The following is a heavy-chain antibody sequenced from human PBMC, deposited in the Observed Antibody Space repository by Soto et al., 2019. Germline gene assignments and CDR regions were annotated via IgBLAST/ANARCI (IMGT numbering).Heavy chain of an antibody. CDR3: AREKWAAAGGINWFDP. J-gene: IGHJ5*02. D-gene: IGHD6-13*01. V-gene: IGHV6-1*01. CDR1: GDSVSSNTVA. CDR2: SYYRSKWYN. Sequence: PSQTLSLTCAVSGDSVSSNTVAWNWIRQSPSRGLEWLGRSYYRSKWYNDYAVSAKSRITINPDTSKNQFSLQLNSVTPEDTAVYYCAREKWAAAGGINWFDPWGQGTLVTVSS.